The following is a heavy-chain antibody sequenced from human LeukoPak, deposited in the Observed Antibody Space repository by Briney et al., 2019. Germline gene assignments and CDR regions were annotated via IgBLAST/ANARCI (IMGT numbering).Heavy chain of an antibody. CDR1: GFTFSSYA. V-gene: IGHV3-30*04. Sequence: PGGSLRLSCAASGFTFSSYAMHWVRQAPGKGLEWVAVISYDRSNKYYADSVKGRFTISRDNSKNTLYLQMNSLRAEDTAVYYCARYGDYRYYFDYWGQGTLVTVSS. CDR2: ISYDRSNK. CDR3: ARYGDYRYYFDY. D-gene: IGHD4-17*01. J-gene: IGHJ4*02.